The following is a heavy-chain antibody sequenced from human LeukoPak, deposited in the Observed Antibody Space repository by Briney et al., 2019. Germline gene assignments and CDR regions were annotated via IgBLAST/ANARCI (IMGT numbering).Heavy chain of an antibody. J-gene: IGHJ6*03. CDR1: GYTFTSYG. V-gene: IGHV1-18*01. CDR3: ARDVAAAGNYYYYYYMDV. D-gene: IGHD6-13*01. Sequence: ASVKVSCKTSGYTFTSYGISWVRQAPGQGLEWMGWISAYNGNTNYAQKLQGRVTMITDTSTNTAYMELRSLKSDDTAVYYCARDVAAAGNYYYYYYMDVWGKGTTVTVSS. CDR2: ISAYNGNT.